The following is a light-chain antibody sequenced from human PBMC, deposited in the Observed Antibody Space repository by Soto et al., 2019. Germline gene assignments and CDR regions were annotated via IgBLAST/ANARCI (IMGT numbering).Light chain of an antibody. V-gene: IGKV3-20*01. CDR1: QSVSSSY. CDR3: QQYGSSPYT. J-gene: IGKJ2*01. CDR2: GAS. Sequence: EIVLTQSPGTLSLSPGERATLSCRASQSVSSSYLAWHQQKPGQAPRLLIYGASSRATGIPDRFSGSGSGTDFTLTISRLEPEDFGVYYCQQYGSSPYTFGQGTKLVIK.